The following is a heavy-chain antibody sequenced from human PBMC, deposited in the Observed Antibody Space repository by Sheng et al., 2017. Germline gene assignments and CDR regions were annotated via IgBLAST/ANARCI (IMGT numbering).Heavy chain of an antibody. D-gene: IGHD3-10*01. V-gene: IGHV4-34*01. CDR3: ARGPYYYGSGSYYKAFHY. CDR2: INHSGST. Sequence: QVQLQQWGAGLLKPSETLSLTCAVYGGSFSGYYWSWIRQPPGKGLEWIGEINHSGSTNYNPSLKSRVTISVDTSKNQFSLKLSSVTAADTAVYYCARGPYYYGSGSYYKAFHYWGQGTLVTVSS. CDR1: GGSFSGYY. J-gene: IGHJ4*02.